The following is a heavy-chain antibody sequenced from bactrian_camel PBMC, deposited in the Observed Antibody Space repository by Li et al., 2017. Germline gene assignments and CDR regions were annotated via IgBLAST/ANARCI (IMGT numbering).Heavy chain of an antibody. D-gene: IGHD4*01. CDR3: AASDALSIATMSPRLFRY. CDR2: IDRDGRT. CDR1: GYADSTYC. J-gene: IGHJ6*01. Sequence: QLVESGGGSVQAGGSLRLSCTASGYADSTYCMGWFRQAPGKEREGVAGIDRDGRTRYADSVKGRFRISKDSAKNTVYLQMNSLKPEDTAMYYCAASDALSIATMSPRLFRYWGQGTQVTVS. V-gene: IGHV3S10*01.